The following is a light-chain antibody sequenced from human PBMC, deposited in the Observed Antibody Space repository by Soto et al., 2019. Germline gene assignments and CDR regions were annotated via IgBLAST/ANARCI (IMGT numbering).Light chain of an antibody. CDR1: QSVGSN. Sequence: EIVMTQSPATLSVSPGERATLSCRASQSVGSNLAWFQHKPGQAPRLLIYAAATRATGIPARFSGSGSGTEFTLTISSLQSGDFAVYYCQQYNNWPPWTFGQGTKVEIK. CDR2: AAA. V-gene: IGKV3-15*01. J-gene: IGKJ1*01. CDR3: QQYNNWPPWT.